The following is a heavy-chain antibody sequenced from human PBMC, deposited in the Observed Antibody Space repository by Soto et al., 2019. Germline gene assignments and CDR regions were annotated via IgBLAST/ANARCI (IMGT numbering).Heavy chain of an antibody. V-gene: IGHV4-59*01. CDR1: GGSISSYY. D-gene: IGHD3-3*01. CDR2: IYYSGST. CDR3: ARSTYDFWSGYVEY. Sequence: SETLSLTCTVSGGSISSYYRSWIRQSPGKGLEWIGYIYYSGSTNYNPSLKSRVTISVDTSKNQFSLKLSSVTAPDTAVYYCARSTYDFWSGYVEYWGHGTLVTVSS. J-gene: IGHJ4*01.